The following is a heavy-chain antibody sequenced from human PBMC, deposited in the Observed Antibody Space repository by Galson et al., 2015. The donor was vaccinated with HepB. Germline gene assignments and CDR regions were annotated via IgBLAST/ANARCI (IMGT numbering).Heavy chain of an antibody. Sequence: SLRLSCAASGFTFSSYGMHWVRQAPGKGLEWVAVIWYDGSNKYYADSVKGRFTISRDNSKNTLYLQMNSLRAEDTAVYYCARVGVAVSMDVWGQGTTVTVSS. CDR3: ARVGVAVSMDV. J-gene: IGHJ6*02. CDR2: IWYDGSNK. CDR1: GFTFSSYG. D-gene: IGHD2-15*01. V-gene: IGHV3-33*01.